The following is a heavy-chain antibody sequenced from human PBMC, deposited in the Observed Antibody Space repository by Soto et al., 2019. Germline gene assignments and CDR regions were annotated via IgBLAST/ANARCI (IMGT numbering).Heavy chain of an antibody. CDR1: GGSISRYY. J-gene: IGHJ4*02. CDR3: ERHPNLYYGGLTAYFDY. CDR2: IFYSGST. V-gene: IGHV4-59*08. D-gene: IGHD3-9*01. Sequence: SETLPLTCTVSGGSISRYYWSWIRQTPGKGLEWIGYIFYSGSTNYNPSLKSRVTITLDTSKNQFSLKLNSVTAADTALYYCERHPNLYYGGLTAYFDYWGQGALVTGSS.